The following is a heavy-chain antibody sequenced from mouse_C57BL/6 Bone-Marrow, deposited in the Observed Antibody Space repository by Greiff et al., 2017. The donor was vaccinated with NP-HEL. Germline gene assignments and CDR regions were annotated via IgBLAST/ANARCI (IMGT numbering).Heavy chain of an antibody. CDR2: IYPGDGDT. CDR1: GYAFSSSW. D-gene: IGHD1-1*01. CDR3: ARTPSGSSRYYFDY. V-gene: IGHV1-82*01. Sequence: VQLQQSGPELVKPGASVKISCKASGYAFSSSWMNWVKQRPGKGLEWIGRIYPGDGDTNYNGKFKGKATLTADKSSSTAYMQLSSLTSEDSAVYFCARTPSGSSRYYFDYWGQGTTLTVSS. J-gene: IGHJ2*01.